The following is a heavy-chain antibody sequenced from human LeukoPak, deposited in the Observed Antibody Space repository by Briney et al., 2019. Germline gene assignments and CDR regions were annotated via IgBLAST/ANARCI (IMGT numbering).Heavy chain of an antibody. J-gene: IGHJ5*02. CDR1: GFTFSSSG. CDR2: ILYNGSNK. Sequence: SLRLSCAASGFTFSSSGMHWVRQAPGKGLEWVAVILYNGSNKYYADSVKGRFTISRDNSKNTLYLQMNSLRVEDTAVYYCARAGGYCSGGSCYRGYSWFDPWGQGTLVTVSS. CDR3: ARAGGYCSGGSCYRGYSWFDP. D-gene: IGHD2-15*01. V-gene: IGHV3-33*01.